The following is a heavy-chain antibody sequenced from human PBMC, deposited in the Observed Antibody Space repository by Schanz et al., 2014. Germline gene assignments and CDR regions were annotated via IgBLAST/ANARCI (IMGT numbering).Heavy chain of an antibody. CDR2: INPTTGNP. CDR1: GGTFSSYA. J-gene: IGHJ6*02. Sequence: QVQLVQSGAEVQKPGSSVKVSCKASGGTFSSYAFSWVRQAPGQGLEWMGWINPTTGNPGYAQGFTGRFVFSFDTSVSTAYLQISGLKAEDTAVYYCARARYGLDVWGQGTTVTVSS. V-gene: IGHV7-4-1*02. CDR3: ARARYGLDV.